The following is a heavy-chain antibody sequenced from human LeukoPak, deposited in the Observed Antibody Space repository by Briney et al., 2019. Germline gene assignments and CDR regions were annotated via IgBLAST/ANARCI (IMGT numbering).Heavy chain of an antibody. CDR2: ISTTGGST. Sequence: GGSLRLSCAASGFTFTSYAMTWVRQAPGKGLEWVSSISTTGGSTYYADSVKGRFTISRDNSNNMVYLQMNSLRAEDTAVYYCAKGGGSGQTNWGQGALVTVSS. V-gene: IGHV3-23*01. CDR1: GFTFTSYA. D-gene: IGHD6-19*01. CDR3: AKGGGSGQTN. J-gene: IGHJ4*02.